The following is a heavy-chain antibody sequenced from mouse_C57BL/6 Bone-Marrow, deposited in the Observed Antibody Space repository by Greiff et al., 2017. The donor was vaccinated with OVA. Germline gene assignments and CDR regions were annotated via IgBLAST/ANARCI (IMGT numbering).Heavy chain of an antibody. D-gene: IGHD2-5*01. CDR1: GYTFTDYY. CDR3: AKRSNCPAWVAY. J-gene: IGHJ3*01. Sequence: EVQLQQSGPVLVKPGASVKLSCKASGYTFTDYYMNWVQQSPGKSLEWIGVINPYNGGTSYHQKFKGKATFTVDKSSSTAYLELNSLTSEDCAVYYCAKRSNCPAWVAYWGQGTLVTVSA. V-gene: IGHV1-19*01. CDR2: INPYNGGT.